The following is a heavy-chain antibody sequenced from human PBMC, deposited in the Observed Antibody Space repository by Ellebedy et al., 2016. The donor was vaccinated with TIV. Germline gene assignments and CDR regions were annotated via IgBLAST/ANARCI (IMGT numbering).Heavy chain of an antibody. D-gene: IGHD3-22*01. CDR1: GYTFTSYD. CDR3: ARLTYYYDSSGYYSHFDY. J-gene: IGHJ4*02. Sequence: ASVKVSCKASGYTFTSYDINWVRQATGQGLEWMGWMNPNSGGTNYAQKFQGRVTMTRDTSISTAYMELSRLRSDDTAVYYCARLTYYYDSSGYYSHFDYWGQGTLVTVSS. V-gene: IGHV1-2*02. CDR2: MNPNSGGT.